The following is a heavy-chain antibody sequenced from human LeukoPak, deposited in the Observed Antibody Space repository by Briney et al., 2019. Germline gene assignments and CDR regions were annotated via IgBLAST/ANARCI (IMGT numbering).Heavy chain of an antibody. CDR2: ISGSGGST. CDR3: AKDRGSTTTYYFDY. Sequence: GGSLRLSCAASGFTFSSYAMNWVRQAPGKGLEWVSVISGSGGSTYYANSVKGRFTISRDNSKNTLYLQMNSLRAEDTAVYYCAKDRGSTTTYYFDYWGQGTLVTVSS. V-gene: IGHV3-23*01. D-gene: IGHD2-2*01. CDR1: GFTFSSYA. J-gene: IGHJ4*02.